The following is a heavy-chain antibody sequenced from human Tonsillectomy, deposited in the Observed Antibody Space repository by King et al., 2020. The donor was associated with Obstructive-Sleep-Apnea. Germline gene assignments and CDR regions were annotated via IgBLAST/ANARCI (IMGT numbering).Heavy chain of an antibody. J-gene: IGHJ3*02. CDR3: ARSVYGAIDAFDI. V-gene: IGHV4-39*07. Sequence: PLQESGPGLVKPSETLSLTCTVSGDSISRTSYYWGWIRQSPGKGLECIGTIYYTGSTYYNPSLKSRVTISGDTSENQFSLRLSSVTAADTAVYYCARSVYGAIDAFDIWGQGTMVTVSS. CDR1: GDSISRTSYY. D-gene: IGHD4-17*01. CDR2: IYYTGST.